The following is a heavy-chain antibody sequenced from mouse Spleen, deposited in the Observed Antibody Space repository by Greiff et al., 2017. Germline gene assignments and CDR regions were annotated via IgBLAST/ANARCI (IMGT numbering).Heavy chain of an antibody. CDR3: ARHGVAPYYYAMDY. CDR2: ISSGGGNT. J-gene: IGHJ4*01. D-gene: IGHD1-1*01. CDR1: GFTFSSYA. Sequence: EVQVVESGGGLVKLGGSLKLSCAASGFTFSSYAMSWVRQTPEKRLEWVATISSGGGNTYYPDSVKGRFTISRDNAKNTLYLQMSSLKSEDTAMYYCARHGVAPYYYAMDYWGQGTSVTVSS. V-gene: IGHV5-9-3*01.